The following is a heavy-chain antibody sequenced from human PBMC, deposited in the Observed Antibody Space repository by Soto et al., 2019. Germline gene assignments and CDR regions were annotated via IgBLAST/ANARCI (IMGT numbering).Heavy chain of an antibody. Sequence: ASVKVSCKVSGYTLTELSMHWVRQAPGKGLEWMGGFDPEDGETIYAQKFQGRVTMTEDTSTDTAYMELSSLRSEDTAVYYCATNILTGYGMDVWGQGTTVTVSS. J-gene: IGHJ6*02. D-gene: IGHD3-9*01. V-gene: IGHV1-24*01. CDR1: GYTLTELS. CDR2: FDPEDGET. CDR3: ATNILTGYGMDV.